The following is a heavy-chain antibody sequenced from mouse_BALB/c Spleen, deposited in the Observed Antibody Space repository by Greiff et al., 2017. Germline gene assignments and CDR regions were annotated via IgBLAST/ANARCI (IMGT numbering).Heavy chain of an antibody. CDR3: AREGYYDSAWFAY. Sequence: EVKLQESGPGLVKPSQSLSLTCTVTGYSITSDYAWNWIRQFPGNKLEWMGYISYSGSTRYNPSLKSRISITRDTSKNQFFLQLNSVTTEDTATYYCAREGYYDSAWFAYWGQGTLVTVSA. CDR1: GYSITSDYA. V-gene: IGHV3-2*02. J-gene: IGHJ3*01. CDR2: ISYSGST. D-gene: IGHD2-4*01.